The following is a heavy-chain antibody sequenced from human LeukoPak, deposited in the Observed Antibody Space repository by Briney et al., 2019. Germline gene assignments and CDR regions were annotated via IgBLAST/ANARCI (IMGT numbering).Heavy chain of an antibody. D-gene: IGHD6-13*01. CDR1: GFTFSSYS. V-gene: IGHV3-48*01. J-gene: IGHJ6*03. Sequence: GGSLRLSCAASGFTFSSYSMNWVRQAPGKGLEWVSYITRSSSSIYYADSVRGRLTISRDNAENSLYLRMNSLRAEDTAVYYCARGLQQLVRGFNYYFMDVWGKGTTVTVSS. CDR2: ITRSSSSI. CDR3: ARGLQQLVRGFNYYFMDV.